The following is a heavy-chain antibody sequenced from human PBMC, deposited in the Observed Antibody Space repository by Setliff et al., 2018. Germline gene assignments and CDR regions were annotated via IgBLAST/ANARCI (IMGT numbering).Heavy chain of an antibody. CDR1: GFTFSSYS. V-gene: IGHV3-72*01. J-gene: IGHJ3*02. CDR2: TRNKTKSYST. CDR3: AREYYYDSRGAFDI. D-gene: IGHD3-22*01. Sequence: GGSLRLSCAASGFTFSSYSMNWVRQAPGKGLEWVGRTRNKTKSYSTDYAASVKGRFTMSRDDLKNSVDLQMNSLKTEDTAVYYCAREYYYDSRGAFDIWGQGTMVTVSS.